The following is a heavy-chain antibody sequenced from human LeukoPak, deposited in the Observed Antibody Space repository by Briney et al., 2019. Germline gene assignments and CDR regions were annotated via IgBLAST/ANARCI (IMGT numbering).Heavy chain of an antibody. D-gene: IGHD3-10*01. CDR1: GFTFSSYS. J-gene: IGHJ4*02. V-gene: IGHV3-48*01. CDR3: ARDRVSGSGSIDY. Sequence: GGSLRLSCAASGFTFSSYSMNWVRQAPGKGLEWVSYISSSSSIIYYADSVKGRFTISRDNANNSLYLQMNSLRAEDTALYYCARDRVSGSGSIDYWGQGTLVTVSS. CDR2: ISSSSSII.